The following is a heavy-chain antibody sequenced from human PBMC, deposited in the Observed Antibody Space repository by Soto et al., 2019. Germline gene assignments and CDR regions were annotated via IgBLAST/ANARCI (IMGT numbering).Heavy chain of an antibody. Sequence: QVQLVESGGGVVQPGRSLRLSCAASGFTFSSYGMHRVRQAPGKGLEWVAVISYDGSNKYYADSGKGRFTISRDNSKNTLYLQMNSLRVEDTAVYYCAPWFGAFDYWGQGTLVTVS. V-gene: IGHV3-30*03. CDR1: GFTFSSYG. J-gene: IGHJ4*02. D-gene: IGHD3-10*01. CDR2: ISYDGSNK. CDR3: APWFGAFDY.